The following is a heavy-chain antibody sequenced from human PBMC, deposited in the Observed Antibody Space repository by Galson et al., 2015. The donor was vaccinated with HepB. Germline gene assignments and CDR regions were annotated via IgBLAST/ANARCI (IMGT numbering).Heavy chain of an antibody. D-gene: IGHD3-10*01. Sequence: SLRLSCAASGFTFSNAWMNWVRQAPGKGLEWVGRIKSKTDGGTTDYAAPVKGRFTISRDDSKNTLYLQMNSLKTEDTAVYYCTTDFMVRAHGEPNWFDPWGQGTLVTVSS. CDR3: TTDFMVRAHGEPNWFDP. V-gene: IGHV3-15*07. CDR1: GFTFSNAW. J-gene: IGHJ5*02. CDR2: IKSKTDGGTT.